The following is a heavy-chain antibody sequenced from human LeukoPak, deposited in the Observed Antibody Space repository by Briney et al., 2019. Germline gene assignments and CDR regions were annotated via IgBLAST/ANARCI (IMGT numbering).Heavy chain of an antibody. CDR1: GGSISSYY. D-gene: IGHD4-17*01. CDR3: ARADYGDYVRNNWFDP. V-gene: IGHV4-59*01. J-gene: IGHJ5*02. CDR2: IYYSGST. Sequence: SETLSLTCTVSGGSISSYYWSWIRQPPGKGLEWIGYIYYSGSTNYNPSLKSRVTISVDTSKNQFSLKLSSVTAADTAVYYYARADYGDYVRNNWFDPWGQGTLVTVSS.